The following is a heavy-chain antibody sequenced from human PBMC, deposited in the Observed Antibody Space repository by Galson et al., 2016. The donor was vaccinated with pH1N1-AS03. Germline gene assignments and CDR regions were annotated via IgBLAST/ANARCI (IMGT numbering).Heavy chain of an antibody. D-gene: IGHD3-16*01. J-gene: IGHJ4*02. Sequence: SLRLSCAASRFTFSSYSMNWVRQAPGKGLEWVSYISSGNTYIHYVDSVKGRFTISRDNAKNSLYLQMNRLGAEDTAVYYCARGGGYGANFDYWGRGTLVTV. V-gene: IGHV3-21*01. CDR3: ARGGGYGANFDY. CDR1: RFTFSSYS. CDR2: ISSGNTYI.